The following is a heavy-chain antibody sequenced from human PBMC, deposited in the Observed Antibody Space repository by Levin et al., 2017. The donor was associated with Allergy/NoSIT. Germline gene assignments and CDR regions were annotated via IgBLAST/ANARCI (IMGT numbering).Heavy chain of an antibody. CDR3: THHYDILTVWGFGP. D-gene: IGHD3-9*01. J-gene: IGHJ5*02. Sequence: GSLRLSCAASGFSFNDFAMHWVRQASGKGLEWVGHIRSKANSYATAYAASVKGRFTISRDDSKNTAYLQMNSMKTEDTAVYYCTHHYDILTVWGFGPWGQGTVVTVSS. CDR2: IRSKANSYAT. CDR1: GFSFNDFA. V-gene: IGHV3-73*01.